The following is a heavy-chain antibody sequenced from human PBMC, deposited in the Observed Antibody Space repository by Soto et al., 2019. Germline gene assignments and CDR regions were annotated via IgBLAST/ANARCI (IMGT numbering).Heavy chain of an antibody. Sequence: LSLTCTVSGGSLSSYYWSWIRQPPGKGLEWIGYIYYSGSTNYNPSLKSRVTISVDTSKNQFSLKLSSVTAADTAVYYCARDRLRDFWSGRREAFDIWGQGTMVTVSS. CDR1: GGSLSSYY. J-gene: IGHJ3*02. CDR2: IYYSGST. CDR3: ARDRLRDFWSGRREAFDI. V-gene: IGHV4-59*01. D-gene: IGHD3-3*01.